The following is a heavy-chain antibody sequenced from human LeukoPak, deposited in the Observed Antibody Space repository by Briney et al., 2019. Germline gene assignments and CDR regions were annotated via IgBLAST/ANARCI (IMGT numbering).Heavy chain of an antibody. Sequence: GGSLRLSCAASGFTFSSYSMNWVRQAPAKGLEWVSSISSSSSYIYYADSVKGRFTISRDNAKNSLYLQMNSLRAEDTAVYYCARQYSYGFDWFDPWGQGTLVTVSS. CDR2: ISSSSSYI. CDR1: GFTFSSYS. CDR3: ARQYSYGFDWFDP. J-gene: IGHJ5*02. V-gene: IGHV3-21*01. D-gene: IGHD5-18*01.